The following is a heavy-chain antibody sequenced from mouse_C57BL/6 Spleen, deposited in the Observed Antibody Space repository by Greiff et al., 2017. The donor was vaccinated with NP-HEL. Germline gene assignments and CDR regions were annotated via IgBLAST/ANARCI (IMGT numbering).Heavy chain of an antibody. Sequence: VQLQESGAELAKPGASVKLSCKASGYTFTSYWMHWVKQRPGQGLEWIGYINPSSGYTKYNQKVKDKATLTADKSSSTAYMQLSSLKYEDSAVYYCARWGYYDYYAMDYWGQGTSVTVSS. CDR2: INPSSGYT. CDR3: ARWGYYDYYAMDY. V-gene: IGHV1-7*01. CDR1: GYTFTSYW. D-gene: IGHD2-3*01. J-gene: IGHJ4*01.